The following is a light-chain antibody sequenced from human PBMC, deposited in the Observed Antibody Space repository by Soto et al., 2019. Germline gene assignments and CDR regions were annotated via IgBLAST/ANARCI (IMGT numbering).Light chain of an antibody. Sequence: QSVLTQPASVSGSPGQSITISCTGTSSDVSGYNYVSWYQQHPGKAPKLMIYDVSNRPSGVSNRFSGSKSGNTASLTISGLQAEDEADYYCSSYTSSTPGVFGTGTKVTVL. J-gene: IGLJ1*01. CDR2: DVS. V-gene: IGLV2-14*01. CDR1: SSDVSGYNY. CDR3: SSYTSSTPGV.